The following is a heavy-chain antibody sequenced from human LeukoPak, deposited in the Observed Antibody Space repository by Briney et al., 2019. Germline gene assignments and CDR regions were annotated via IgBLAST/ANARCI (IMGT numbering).Heavy chain of an antibody. CDR3: ARGRKGSEFDY. CDR2: INPNSGGT. Sequence: ASVKVSCKASGGTFSSYAISWVRQAPGQGLEWMGWINPNSGGTNYAQKFQGWVTMTRDTSISTAYMELSRLRSDDTAVYYCARGRKGSEFDYWGQGTLVTVSS. CDR1: GGTFSSYA. V-gene: IGHV1-2*04. D-gene: IGHD1-26*01. J-gene: IGHJ4*02.